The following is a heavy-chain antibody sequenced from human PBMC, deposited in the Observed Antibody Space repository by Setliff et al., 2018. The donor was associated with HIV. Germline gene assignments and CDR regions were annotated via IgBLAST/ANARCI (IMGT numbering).Heavy chain of an antibody. CDR2: IYYSGST. CDR1: GGSISSSSYY. Sequence: SETLSLTCIVSGGSISSSSYYWGWIRQPPGKGLEWIGSIYYSGSTYYNPSLKSRVTISVDTSKNQFSLKLTSVTAADTAVYYCARERRIEAAGTGGYLDLWGRGTLVTVS. V-gene: IGHV4-39*01. D-gene: IGHD6-13*01. J-gene: IGHJ2*01. CDR3: ARERRIEAAGTGGYLDL.